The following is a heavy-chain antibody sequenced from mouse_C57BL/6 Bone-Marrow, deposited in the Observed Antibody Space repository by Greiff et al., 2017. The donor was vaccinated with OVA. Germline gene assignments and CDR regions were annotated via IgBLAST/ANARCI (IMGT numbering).Heavy chain of an antibody. CDR3: TTVLLLMDY. CDR1: GFNIKDDY. V-gene: IGHV14-4*01. J-gene: IGHJ4*01. CDR2: IDPENGDT. D-gene: IGHD1-1*01. Sequence: EVQLQQSGAELVRPGASVKLSCSASGFNIKDDYMHWVKQRPEQGLEWIGWIDPENGDTEYASKFQGKATITADTSSNTAYLQLSSLTSEDTAVYYCTTVLLLMDYWGQGTSVTVSS.